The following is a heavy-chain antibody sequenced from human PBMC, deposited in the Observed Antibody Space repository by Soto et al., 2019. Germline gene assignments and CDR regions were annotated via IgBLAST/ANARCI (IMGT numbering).Heavy chain of an antibody. CDR3: ARGGRYYDSSGSGY. J-gene: IGHJ4*02. V-gene: IGHV3-33*01. Sequence: QVQLVESGGGVVQPGRSLRLSCAASGFTFISYGMHWVRQAPGKGLEWVAVIWYDGSNKYYADSVKGRFTISRDNSKNTLYLQMNSLRAEDTAVYYCARGGRYYDSSGSGYWGQGTLVTVSS. CDR2: IWYDGSNK. D-gene: IGHD3-22*01. CDR1: GFTFISYG.